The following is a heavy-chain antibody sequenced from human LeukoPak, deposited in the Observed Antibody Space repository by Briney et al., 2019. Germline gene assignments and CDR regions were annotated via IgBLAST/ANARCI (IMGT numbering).Heavy chain of an antibody. J-gene: IGHJ5*02. Sequence: GGSLRLSCAASGFTVSSNYMSWVRQAPGKGLEWVSVTYSGGSSNYADSVKGRFTISRGDSKNTLYLQMNSLRAEDTAVYYCGIQLWLNSWGQGTLVTVSS. V-gene: IGHV3-53*01. CDR1: GFTVSSNY. CDR3: GIQLWLNS. CDR2: TYSGGSS. D-gene: IGHD5-18*01.